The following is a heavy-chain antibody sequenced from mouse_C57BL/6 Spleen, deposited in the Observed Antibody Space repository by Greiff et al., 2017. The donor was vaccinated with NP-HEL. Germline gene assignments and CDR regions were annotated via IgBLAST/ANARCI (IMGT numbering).Heavy chain of an antibody. Sequence: QVQLQQPGAELVRPGPSVKLSCKASGYTFTSYWMHWVKQRPGQGLEWIGVIDPSDSYTNYNQKFKGKATLTVDTSSSTAYMQLSSLTSEDSAVYYCASDYYGSTFAYWGQGTLVTVSA. CDR3: ASDYYGSTFAY. CDR2: IDPSDSYT. CDR1: GYTFTSYW. J-gene: IGHJ3*01. D-gene: IGHD1-1*01. V-gene: IGHV1-59*01.